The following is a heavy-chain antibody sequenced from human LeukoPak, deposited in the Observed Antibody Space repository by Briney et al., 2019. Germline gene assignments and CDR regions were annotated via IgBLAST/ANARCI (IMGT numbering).Heavy chain of an antibody. CDR2: IIPIFRSP. V-gene: IGHV1-69*05. Sequence: ASVKVSCKTSGGTFAIYAISWVRQAPGQGLEWMGGIIPIFRSPNYARKFRGRVTITMDESTNATYMELSSLRSEDTAVYYCARPLVPAAIGAFEIWGQGTLVTVSS. D-gene: IGHD2-2*01. CDR3: ARPLVPAAIGAFEI. J-gene: IGHJ3*02. CDR1: GGTFAIYA.